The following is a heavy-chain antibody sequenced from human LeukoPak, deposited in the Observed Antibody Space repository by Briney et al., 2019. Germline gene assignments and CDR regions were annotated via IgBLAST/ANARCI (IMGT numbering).Heavy chain of an antibody. CDR1: GFTFSTYA. Sequence: PGGSLRLSCAASGFTFSTYAMNWVRQAPGKGLEWVSAISGSGAKTYYADFVKGRFTISRDNSKNTLYLQMNSLKTEDTAVYYCTTDFVYYYDSSGYSKTDYWGQGTLVTVSS. J-gene: IGHJ4*02. V-gene: IGHV3-23*01. CDR3: TTDFVYYYDSSGYSKTDY. D-gene: IGHD3-22*01. CDR2: ISGSGAKT.